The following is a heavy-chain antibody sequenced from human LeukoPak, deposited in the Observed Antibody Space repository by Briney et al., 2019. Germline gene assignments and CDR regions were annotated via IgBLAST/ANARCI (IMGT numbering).Heavy chain of an antibody. CDR3: AKDPRIAVAGTVWFDP. Sequence: PGGSLRLSCAASGFTFSDNYMSWIRQAPGKGLEWVSYISSSSSYTNYADSVKGRFTISRDNSKNTLYLQMNSLRAEDTAVYYCAKDPRIAVAGTVWFDPWGQGTLVTVSS. D-gene: IGHD6-19*01. CDR1: GFTFSDNY. J-gene: IGHJ5*02. V-gene: IGHV3-11*05. CDR2: ISSSSSYT.